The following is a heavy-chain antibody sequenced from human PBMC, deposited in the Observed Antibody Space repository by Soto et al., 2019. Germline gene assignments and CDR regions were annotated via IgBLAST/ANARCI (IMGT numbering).Heavy chain of an antibody. CDR2: INPATGAA. CDR3: ARGGGVGVAGSAAFDM. V-gene: IGHV1-2*02. D-gene: IGHD3-3*01. CDR1: GYPVTAYY. Sequence: QLHLVQSGAVVKKPGASVTVSCSASGYPVTAYYMHWVRQAPGRGLEWMGGINPATGAAKYTQTFQGRVTMTRDTYTRTGCMELGGPTSEDTGLFYCARGGGVGVAGSAAFDMWGQGTLVTVSS. J-gene: IGHJ3*02.